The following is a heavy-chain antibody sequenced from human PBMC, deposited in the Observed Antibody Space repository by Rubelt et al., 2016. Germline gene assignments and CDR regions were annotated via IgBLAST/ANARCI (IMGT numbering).Heavy chain of an antibody. Sequence: EVQLVESGGGLVQPGGSLRLSCAASGFTFSSYWMSWVRQAPGKGLEWVANIKQDGSEEYYVDSVKGRFTISRDNTKNSLFLQMSSLRAGETAGYYCARHGDWFASFFSWGQGTLVTVSS. CDR3: ARHGDWFASFFS. V-gene: IGHV3-7*01. CDR1: GFTFSSYW. D-gene: IGHD3-9*01. CDR2: IKQDGSEE. J-gene: IGHJ5*02.